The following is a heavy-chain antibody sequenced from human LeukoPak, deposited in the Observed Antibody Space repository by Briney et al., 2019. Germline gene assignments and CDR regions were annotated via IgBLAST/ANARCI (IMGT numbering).Heavy chain of an antibody. CDR1: GFTFSSYG. CDR3: AKGTVYSSSWVPRMWYYCYGMGV. J-gene: IGHJ6*02. Sequence: GGSLRLSCAASGFTFSSYGMHWVRQAPGKGLEWVAVISYDGSNKYYADSVKGRFTISRDNSKNTLYLQMNSLRAEDTAVYYCAKGTVYSSSWVPRMWYYCYGMGVWGQGTTVTVSS. V-gene: IGHV3-30*18. CDR2: ISYDGSNK. D-gene: IGHD6-13*01.